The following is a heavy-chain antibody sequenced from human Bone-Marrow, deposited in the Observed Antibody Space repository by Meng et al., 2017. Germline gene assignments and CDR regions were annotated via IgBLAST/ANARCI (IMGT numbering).Heavy chain of an antibody. D-gene: IGHD6-13*01. J-gene: IGHJ4*02. V-gene: IGHV4-31*03. CDR1: GDSVSSGGHY. Sequence: QVQLQESGPGLLKPSQTLSPTCTVSGDSVSSGGHYWSWIRQHPGKGLEWFGYIYYSGSTYHNPSLKSRLTISVDTSKNQFSLKLRSVTAADTAVYYCARGAAAGYYFDYWGQGTLVTVSS. CDR2: IYYSGST. CDR3: ARGAAAGYYFDY.